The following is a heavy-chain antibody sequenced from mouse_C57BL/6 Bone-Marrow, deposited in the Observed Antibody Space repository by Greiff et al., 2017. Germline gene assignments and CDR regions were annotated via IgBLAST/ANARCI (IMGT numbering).Heavy chain of an antibody. D-gene: IGHD2-1*01. CDR2: IDPENGDT. J-gene: IGHJ2*01. CDR1: GFNIKDDY. V-gene: IGHV14-4*01. Sequence: VQLQQSGAELVRPGASVKSSCTASGFNIKDDYMHWVKQRPEQGLEWIGWIDPENGDTEYASKFQGKATITADTSSNTAYLQLSSLTSEDTAVYYCTKHGNYDYFDYWGQGTTLTVSS. CDR3: TKHGNYDYFDY.